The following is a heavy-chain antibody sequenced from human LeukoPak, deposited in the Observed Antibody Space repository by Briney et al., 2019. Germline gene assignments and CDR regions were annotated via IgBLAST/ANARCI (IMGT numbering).Heavy chain of an antibody. J-gene: IGHJ2*01. Sequence: PGGSLRLSCAASEFTVSSNYLIWVRQAPGKGLEWVSVIYSGGSTYSADSVKGRFTISRDNSKNTLYLQMNSLRAEDTAVYYCAGAAAGTQQYWYFDLWGRGTLVTVSS. V-gene: IGHV3-66*01. CDR3: AGAAAGTQQYWYFDL. CDR2: IYSGGST. CDR1: EFTVSSNY. D-gene: IGHD6-13*01.